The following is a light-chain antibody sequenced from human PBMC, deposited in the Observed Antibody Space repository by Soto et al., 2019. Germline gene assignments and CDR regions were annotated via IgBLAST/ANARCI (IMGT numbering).Light chain of an antibody. V-gene: IGKV1-5*03. CDR3: QQYNTDSHT. CDR1: QSISNW. Sequence: DIQMTQSPSTLSASVGDRVTITCRASQSISNWLAWYQQKPGKAPNLLIYRASALERGVPSRFTGSGSGIEFTLTISSLQPDDFAIYFCQQYNTDSHTFGQGTKLEIK. J-gene: IGKJ2*01. CDR2: RAS.